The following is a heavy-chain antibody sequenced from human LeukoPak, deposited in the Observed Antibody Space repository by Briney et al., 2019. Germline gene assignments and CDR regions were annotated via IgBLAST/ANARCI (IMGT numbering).Heavy chain of an antibody. CDR1: GGSISSYY. J-gene: IGHJ5*02. D-gene: IGHD3-9*01. CDR3: ARETAYEILTGRAWWFDP. V-gene: IGHV4-59*01. CDR2: ISYSGST. Sequence: SETLSLTCTVPGGSISSYYRSWIRQPPVKGLEWIGYISYSGSTNYNPSLKSRVTISVDTSKNQFSLKLSSVTAADTAVYFCARETAYEILTGRAWWFDPWGQGTLVTVSS.